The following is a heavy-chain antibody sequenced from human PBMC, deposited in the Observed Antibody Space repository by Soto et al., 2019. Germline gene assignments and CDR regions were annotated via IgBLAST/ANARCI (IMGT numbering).Heavy chain of an antibody. CDR1: GGTFSSYT. Sequence: SVKVSCKASGGTFSSYTISWVRQAPGQGLEWMGRIIPILGIANYAQKFQGRVTITADKSTSTAYMELSSLRSEDTAVYYCARVKVEWTPVGEAFDIPGQGTMVSVSS. CDR3: ARVKVEWTPVGEAFDI. CDR2: IIPILGIA. J-gene: IGHJ3*02. V-gene: IGHV1-69*02. D-gene: IGHD2-8*01.